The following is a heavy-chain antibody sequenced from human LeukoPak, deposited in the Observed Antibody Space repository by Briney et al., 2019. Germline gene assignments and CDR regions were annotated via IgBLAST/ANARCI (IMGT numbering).Heavy chain of an antibody. D-gene: IGHD6-6*01. CDR3: ARDPQLASAYYFDY. CDR2: IIPIFGIA. V-gene: IGHV1-69*13. J-gene: IGHJ4*02. Sequence: SVKVSCKASGGTFSSYAISWVRQAPGQGLEWMGGIIPIFGIANYAQKFQGRVTITADESTSTAYMELSSLRSEDTAVYYCARDPQLASAYYFDYWGQGTLVTVSS. CDR1: GGTFSSYA.